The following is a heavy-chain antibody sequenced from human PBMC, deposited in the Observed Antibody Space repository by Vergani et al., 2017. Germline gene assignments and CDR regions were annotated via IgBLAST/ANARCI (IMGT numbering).Heavy chain of an antibody. D-gene: IGHD6-6*01. CDR2: IIPIFGTA. J-gene: IGHJ6*03. CDR3: ARDNRGGIAARDYYYYYMDV. Sequence: QVQLVQSGAEVKKPGSSVKVSCKASGGPFSSYAISWVRQAPGQGLEWMGGIIPIFGTANYAQKFQGRVTITADESTSTAYMELSSLRSEDTAVYYCARDNRGGIAARDYYYYYMDVWGKGTTVTVSS. V-gene: IGHV1-69*01. CDR1: GGPFSSYA.